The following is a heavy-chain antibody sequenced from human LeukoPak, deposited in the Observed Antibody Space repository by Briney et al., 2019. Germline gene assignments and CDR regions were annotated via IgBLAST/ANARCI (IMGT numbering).Heavy chain of an antibody. V-gene: IGHV4-30-4*07. CDR1: GGSISRSGYS. J-gene: IGHJ5*02. D-gene: IGHD3-22*01. CDR2: IYYTGST. Sequence: SETLSLTCAVSGGSISRSGYSWSWIRQPPGKGLEWIGYIYYTGSTYYNPSLKSRLTISLDTSKNQFSLKLSSVTAADTAVYYCARGGDSSGYEGRFDPWGQGTLVTVSA. CDR3: ARGGDSSGYEGRFDP.